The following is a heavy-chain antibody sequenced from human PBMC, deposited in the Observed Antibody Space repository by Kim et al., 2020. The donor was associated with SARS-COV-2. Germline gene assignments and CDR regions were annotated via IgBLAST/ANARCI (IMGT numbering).Heavy chain of an antibody. CDR2: GWTI. V-gene: IGHV3-15*01. D-gene: IGHD5-12*01. J-gene: IGHJ4*02. CDR3: TTVGGYTY. Sequence: GWTIDYAAPGKGRFTISRDDSKNTLYLQMNSLKTEDTAVYFCTTVGGYTYWGQGTLVTVSS.